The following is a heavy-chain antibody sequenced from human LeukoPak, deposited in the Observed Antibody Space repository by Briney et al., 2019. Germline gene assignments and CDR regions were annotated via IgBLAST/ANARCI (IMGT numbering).Heavy chain of an antibody. CDR1: GFTFRSYS. V-gene: IGHV3-21*01. J-gene: IGHJ5*02. Sequence: GGSLRLSYAASGFTFRSYSMNWVRQAPGKGLEWVSSISSSSSYIYYADSVKGRFTISRDNAKNSLYLQMNSLRAEDTAVYYCARDSDYGVYNWFDPWGQGTLVTVSS. CDR3: ARDSDYGVYNWFDP. D-gene: IGHD4-17*01. CDR2: ISSSSSYI.